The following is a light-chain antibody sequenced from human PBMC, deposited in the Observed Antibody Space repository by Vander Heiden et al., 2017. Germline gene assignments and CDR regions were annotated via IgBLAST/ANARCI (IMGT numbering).Light chain of an antibody. Sequence: EIVMTQSPATLSVSPGERANLSCRASQSVSSNLAWYQQKPGQAPSLLIYGASTRATGIPARFSGSGSGTDFTLTISSLQSEDFAVYYCQQYDNWWTFGQGTKVEVK. CDR3: QQYDNWWT. J-gene: IGKJ1*01. CDR1: QSVSSN. V-gene: IGKV3-15*01. CDR2: GAS.